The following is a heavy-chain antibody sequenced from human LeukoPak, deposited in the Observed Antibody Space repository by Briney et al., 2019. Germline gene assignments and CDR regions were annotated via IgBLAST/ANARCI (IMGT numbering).Heavy chain of an antibody. CDR3: AKNGGWYAFDI. CDR2: ISSSSSYI. CDR1: GFTFSSYS. D-gene: IGHD1-1*01. V-gene: IGHV3-21*01. Sequence: GGSLRLSCAASGFTFSSYSMNWVRQAPGKGLEWVSSISSSSSYIYYADSLKGRFTISRDNAKNSLYLQMNSLRAEDTAVYYCAKNGGWYAFDIWGQGTMVTVFS. J-gene: IGHJ3*02.